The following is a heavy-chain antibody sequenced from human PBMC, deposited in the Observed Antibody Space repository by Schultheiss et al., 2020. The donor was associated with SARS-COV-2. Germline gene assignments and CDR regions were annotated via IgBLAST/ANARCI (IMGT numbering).Heavy chain of an antibody. J-gene: IGHJ6*02. V-gene: IGHV4-59*01. Sequence: SETLSLTCTVSGGSISSYYWSWIRQPPGKGLEWIGYIYYSGSTTNFNPSLKSRVTISVDTSKNQFSLKLSSVTAADTAVYYCAIGMDVWGQGTTVTVSS. CDR3: AIGMDV. CDR2: IYYSGSTT. CDR1: GGSISSYY.